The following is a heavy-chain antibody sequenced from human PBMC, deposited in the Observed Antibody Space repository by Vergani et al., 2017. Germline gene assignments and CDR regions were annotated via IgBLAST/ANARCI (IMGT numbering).Heavy chain of an antibody. J-gene: IGHJ2*01. CDR2: INPSGGST. Sequence: QVQLVQSGAEVKKPGASVKVSCKASGYTFTSYYMHWVRQAPGQGLERMGIINPSGGSTSYAQKFQGRVTMTRDTSTSTVYMELSSLRSEDTAVYYCAREPRPNEHHFLAARQGVGWYFDLWGRGTLVTVSS. D-gene: IGHD6-6*01. V-gene: IGHV1-46*01. CDR3: AREPRPNEHHFLAARQGVGWYFDL. CDR1: GYTFTSYY.